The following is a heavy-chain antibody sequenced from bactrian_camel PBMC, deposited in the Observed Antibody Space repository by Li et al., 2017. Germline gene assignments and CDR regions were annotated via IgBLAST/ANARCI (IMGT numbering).Heavy chain of an antibody. V-gene: IGHV3S1*01. CDR1: GYAYNGYC. CDR3: AARWTGYCSHVGVPSFPY. D-gene: IGHD1*01. J-gene: IGHJ4*01. Sequence: HVQLVESGGGSVQPGGSLRLSCRGAGYAYNGYCVAWFRQAPGKERERVESIYTHDGTTSYADAVKGRFTISQDNAKNTLYLQMDNLKPEDTAMYYCAARWTGYCSHVGVPSFPYRGQGTQVTVS. CDR2: IYTHDGTT.